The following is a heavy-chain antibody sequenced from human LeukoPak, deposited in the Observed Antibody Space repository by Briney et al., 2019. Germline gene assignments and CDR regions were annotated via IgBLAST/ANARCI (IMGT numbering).Heavy chain of an antibody. V-gene: IGHV1-2*02. D-gene: IGHD4-17*01. CDR1: GYTFTGYY. J-gene: IGHJ2*01. CDR3: ARSYGDYYDWYFDL. Sequence: GASVKVSCKASGYTFTGYYMHWVRPAPGQGLEWMGWINPNSGGTNYAQKFQGRVTMTRDTSISTAYMELSRLRSDDTAVYYCARSYGDYYDWYFDLWGRGTLVTVSS. CDR2: INPNSGGT.